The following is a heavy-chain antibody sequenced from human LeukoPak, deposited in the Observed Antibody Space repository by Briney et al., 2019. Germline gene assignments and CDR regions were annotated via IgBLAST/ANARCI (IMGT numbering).Heavy chain of an antibody. CDR1: EFTFSAYA. CDR2: ISGGGTTT. V-gene: IGHV3-23*01. CDR3: AKGRKGEFDY. Sequence: GGSLRLSCAASEFTFSAYAMSWVRQAPGKGLEWVSAISGGGTTTYYADSVRGRFTISRDNSRSTLYLQMNSLRAEDTAVYHCAKGRKGEFDYWGQGTLVTVSS. J-gene: IGHJ4*02. D-gene: IGHD3-10*01.